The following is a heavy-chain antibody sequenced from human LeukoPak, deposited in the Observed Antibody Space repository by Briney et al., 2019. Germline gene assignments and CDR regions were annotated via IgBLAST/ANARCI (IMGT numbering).Heavy chain of an antibody. CDR2: MNPNSGNT. D-gene: IGHD2-8*01. J-gene: IGHJ4*02. V-gene: IGHV1-8*01. CDR3: ARGQYCTSFTCPYYFDY. CDR1: GYTFTTYD. Sequence: ASVKVSCKASGYTFTTYDINWVRQATGQGVEWMGWMNPNSGNTGYAQKFQGRVTMTRNPSTSTAYMELSSLRSEDTAVYYCARGQYCTSFTCPYYFDYWGQGTLVTVSP.